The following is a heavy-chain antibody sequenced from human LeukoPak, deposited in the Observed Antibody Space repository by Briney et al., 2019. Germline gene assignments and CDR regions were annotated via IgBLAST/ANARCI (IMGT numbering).Heavy chain of an antibody. CDR3: AMTYYYDSSGYRAAFDI. J-gene: IGHJ3*02. V-gene: IGHV3-30*03. D-gene: IGHD3-22*01. Sequence: PGRSLRLSCAASGFTFSNYGMHWVRQAPGKGLEWVADISYDGSNKYYADSVKGRFTISRDNSKTTLYLQMNSLRAEDTAVYYCAMTYYYDSSGYRAAFDIWGQGTMVTVSS. CDR2: ISYDGSNK. CDR1: GFTFSNYG.